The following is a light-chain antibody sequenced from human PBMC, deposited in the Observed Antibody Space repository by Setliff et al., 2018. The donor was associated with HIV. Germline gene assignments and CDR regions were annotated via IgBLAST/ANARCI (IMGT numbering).Light chain of an antibody. CDR2: DVS. CDR3: CSYTRSLTDV. J-gene: IGLJ1*01. V-gene: IGLV2-14*03. Sequence: QSVLTQPASVSGSPGQSITISCSGTSSDVGSYNFVSWYQQHPGKAPQLIIYDVSQRPSGVPRRVSGSKSGNTASLTISGLLPEDQADYYCCSYTRSLTDVFGTATKATV. CDR1: SSDVGSYNF.